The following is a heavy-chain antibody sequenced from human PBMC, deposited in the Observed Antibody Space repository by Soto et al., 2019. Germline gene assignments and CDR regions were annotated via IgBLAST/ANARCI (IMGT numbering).Heavy chain of an antibody. D-gene: IGHD3-10*01. V-gene: IGHV1-69*02. CDR2: IFPMLGMS. Sequence: QVQLVQSGAEVKTPGSSVKVSCTASGDTFNFYTLSWVRQAPGQGLEWMGRIFPMLGMSNYAQKFQGRVTMIADKSTSTAYMGLSSLRSEDTALYYCATNYGSGSAHFDHWGQGTLVTVSS. CDR3: ATNYGSGSAHFDH. CDR1: GDTFNFYT. J-gene: IGHJ4*02.